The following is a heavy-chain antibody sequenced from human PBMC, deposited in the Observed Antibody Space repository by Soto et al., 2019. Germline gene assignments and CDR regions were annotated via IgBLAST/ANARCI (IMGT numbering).Heavy chain of an antibody. CDR2: IIPILGIA. J-gene: IGHJ6*03. D-gene: IGHD3-16*01. Sequence: QVQLVQSGAEVKKPGSSVKVSCKASGGTFSSYTISWVRQAPGQGLECMGRIIPILGIANYAQKFQGRVTITADKSTSTDYMELSSLRSEDTAVYYCATGGGVHYASSAYYYMDVWGKGTTVTVSS. CDR1: GGTFSSYT. V-gene: IGHV1-69*02. CDR3: ATGGGVHYASSAYYYMDV.